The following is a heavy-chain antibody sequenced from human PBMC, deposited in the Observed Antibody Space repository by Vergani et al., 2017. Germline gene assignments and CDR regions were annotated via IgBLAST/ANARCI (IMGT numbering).Heavy chain of an antibody. CDR2: ISSGGGDI. V-gene: IGHV3-23*01. CDR1: GFTFDTYT. CDR3: AKLPSGRIVGPLYYFDS. J-gene: IGHJ4*02. Sequence: EVQLLESGGGLVQPGGSRRLSCAGAGFTFDTYTMAYVRQAPGKGLEWVATISSGGGDIFYADSVKGRFTISRDNSKNTLYLQMNSLRAEDTAVYYCAKLPSGRIVGPLYYFDSWGQGTLVTVSS. D-gene: IGHD1-26*01.